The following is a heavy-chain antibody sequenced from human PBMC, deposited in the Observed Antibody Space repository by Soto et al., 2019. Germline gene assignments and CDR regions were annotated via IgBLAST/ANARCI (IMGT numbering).Heavy chain of an antibody. J-gene: IGHJ4*02. CDR3: ARLNRFGELSLDY. V-gene: IGHV4-39*01. D-gene: IGHD3-10*01. Sequence: PSETLSLTCTVSGGSISSSSYWWGWIRQSPSMGLDWIGSAYSSGSTYYSPSLKSRVTISVDTSKNQFSLKLSSVTAADTAVYYCARLNRFGELSLDYWGQGTLVTVSS. CDR2: AYSSGST. CDR1: GGSISSSSYW.